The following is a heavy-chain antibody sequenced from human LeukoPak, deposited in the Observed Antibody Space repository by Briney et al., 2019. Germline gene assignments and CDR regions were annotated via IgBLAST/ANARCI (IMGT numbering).Heavy chain of an antibody. D-gene: IGHD6-19*01. V-gene: IGHV3-9*01. CDR2: ISWNSGSI. CDR3: AKTARYSSGWIPFDY. CDR1: GFTVSSNY. Sequence: GGSLRLSCAASGFTVSSNYMSWVRQAPGKGLEWVSGISWNSGSIGYADSVKGRFTISRDNAKNSLYLQMNSLRAEDTALYYCAKTARYSSGWIPFDYWGQGTLVTVSS. J-gene: IGHJ4*02.